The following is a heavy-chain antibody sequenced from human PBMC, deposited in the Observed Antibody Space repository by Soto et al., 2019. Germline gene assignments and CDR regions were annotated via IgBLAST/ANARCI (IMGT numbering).Heavy chain of an antibody. Sequence: ASVKVSCKASGYTFTSYAMHWVRQAPGQRLEWMGWISAGNGNTKYSQKFQGRVTITRDTSASTAYMELSSLRSEDTAVYYCARANWNYVLDDAFDIWGQGTMVTVSS. D-gene: IGHD1-7*01. CDR2: ISAGNGNT. J-gene: IGHJ3*02. CDR1: GYTFTSYA. CDR3: ARANWNYVLDDAFDI. V-gene: IGHV1-3*01.